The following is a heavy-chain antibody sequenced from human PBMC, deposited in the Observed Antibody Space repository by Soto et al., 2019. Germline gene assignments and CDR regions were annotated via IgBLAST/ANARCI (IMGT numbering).Heavy chain of an antibody. CDR3: AKVPEGMATIFGYFDY. CDR1: GFTFSSYG. V-gene: IGHV3-30*18. Sequence: QVQLVESGGGVVQPGRSLRLSCAASGFTFSSYGMHWVRQAPGKGLEWVAVISYDGSNKYYADSVKGRFTISRDNSKNALHLQMNSLRAEDTAVYYCAKVPEGMATIFGYFDYWGQGTLVTVSS. J-gene: IGHJ4*02. D-gene: IGHD5-12*01. CDR2: ISYDGSNK.